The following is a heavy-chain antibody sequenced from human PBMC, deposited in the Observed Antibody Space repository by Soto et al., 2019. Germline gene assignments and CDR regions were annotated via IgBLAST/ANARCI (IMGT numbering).Heavy chain of an antibody. V-gene: IGHV4-39*02. Sequence: SETLSLTCTVSSYSITSSTYYWGWIRQPPGKGLEWIGSMLNSGNTYNNPYLRSQVTKSENKSKNKLSMKQSYTTAAEKDTNYCAREGYGSGSQLYYYYGMDVWGQGTTVT. CDR2: MLNSGNT. CDR1: SYSITSSTYY. D-gene: IGHD3-10*01. J-gene: IGHJ6*02. CDR3: AREGYGSGSQLYYYYGMDV.